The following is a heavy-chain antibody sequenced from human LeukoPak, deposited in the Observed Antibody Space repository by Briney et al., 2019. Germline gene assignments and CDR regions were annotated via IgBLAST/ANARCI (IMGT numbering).Heavy chain of an antibody. CDR3: ARSPVVPAAIAYYFDY. CDR1: GYSFTNYW. CDR2: IYPGDSDT. Sequence: GESLKISFKGSGYSFTNYWIGWVRQMPGKGLEWMGIIYPGDSDTRYSPSFQGQVTISADRSISTAYLQWSSLKASDTAMYYCARSPVVPAAIAYYFDYWGQGTLVTVSS. J-gene: IGHJ4*02. V-gene: IGHV5-51*01. D-gene: IGHD2-2*01.